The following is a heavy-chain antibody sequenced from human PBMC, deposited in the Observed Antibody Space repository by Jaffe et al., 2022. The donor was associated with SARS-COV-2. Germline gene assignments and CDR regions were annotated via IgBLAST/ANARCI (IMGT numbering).Heavy chain of an antibody. V-gene: IGHV3-7*01. J-gene: IGHJ2*01. CDR1: GFTFSSYW. CDR3: ARDSEASGWYVIWYFDL. D-gene: IGHD6-19*01. CDR2: IKQDGSEK. Sequence: EVQLVESGGGLVQPGGSLRLSCAASGFTFSSYWMSWVRQAPGKGLEWVANIKQDGSEKYYVDSVKGRFTISRDNAKNSLYLQMNSLRAEDTAVYYCARDSEASGWYVIWYFDLWGRGTLVTVSS.